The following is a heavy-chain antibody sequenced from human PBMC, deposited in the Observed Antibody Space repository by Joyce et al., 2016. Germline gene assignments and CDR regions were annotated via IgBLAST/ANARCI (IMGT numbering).Heavy chain of an antibody. Sequence: QITLKESGPTLVRPTQTLTLTCTVSGFSLTSSGMGVGWIRQPPGKALEWLALSFWDSDKRYSPLLKSRLTITKDTSKNQVVLRMTNVDSGDSGTYYCAHFQWAATPDFDYWGQGTLVTVSS. CDR3: AHFQWAATPDFDY. J-gene: IGHJ4*02. D-gene: IGHD5-24*01. CDR1: GFSLTSSGMG. CDR2: SFWDSDK. V-gene: IGHV2-5*02.